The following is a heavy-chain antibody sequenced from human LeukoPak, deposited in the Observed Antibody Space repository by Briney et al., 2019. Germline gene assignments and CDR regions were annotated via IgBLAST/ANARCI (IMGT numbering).Heavy chain of an antibody. V-gene: IGHV1-2*02. Sequence: ASVKVSCKASGYTFTGYYIHWVRQAPGQGLECMGWIDPNSGGTNYAQKFQGRVTMTRDTSISTAYMELSRLRSDDTAVYYCARGGSGSYFSWLDPWGQGTLVTVSS. J-gene: IGHJ5*02. CDR3: ARGGSGSYFSWLDP. D-gene: IGHD3-10*01. CDR2: IDPNSGGT. CDR1: GYTFTGYY.